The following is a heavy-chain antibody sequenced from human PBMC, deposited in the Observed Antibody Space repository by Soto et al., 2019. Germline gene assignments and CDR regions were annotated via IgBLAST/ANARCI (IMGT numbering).Heavy chain of an antibody. V-gene: IGHV3-21*01. Sequence: GGSLRLSCAASGFTFSSYSMNWVRQAPGKGLEWVSSISSSSYIYYADSVKGRFTISRDNAKNSLYLQMNSLRAEDTAVYYCARDLLEMATTPFDYWGQGTLVTVSS. D-gene: IGHD5-12*01. J-gene: IGHJ4*02. CDR2: ISSSSYI. CDR3: ARDLLEMATTPFDY. CDR1: GFTFSSYS.